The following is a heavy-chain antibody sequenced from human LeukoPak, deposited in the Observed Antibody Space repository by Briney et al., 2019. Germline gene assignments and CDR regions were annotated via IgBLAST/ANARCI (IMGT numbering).Heavy chain of an antibody. CDR3: AKVGSGWYGVDS. Sequence: AGGSLRLSCAASGFTSGFMFSNYNMNWVRQAPGKGLEWVAFIRYDGSNKYYADSVKGRFTISRDNSKNTVYVQMNSLRGGDTAVYYCAKVGSGWYGVDSWGQGTRVTVSS. CDR2: IRYDGSNK. CDR1: GFTSGFMFSNYN. J-gene: IGHJ4*02. V-gene: IGHV3-30*02. D-gene: IGHD6-19*01.